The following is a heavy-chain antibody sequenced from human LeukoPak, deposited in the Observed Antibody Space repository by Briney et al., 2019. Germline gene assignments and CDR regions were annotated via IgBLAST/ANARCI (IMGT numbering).Heavy chain of an antibody. D-gene: IGHD3-10*02. J-gene: IGHJ6*04. V-gene: IGHV3-48*03. CDR3: AELGITMIGGV. CDR2: ISSSGSTI. CDR1: GFTFSTYE. Sequence: GGSLRLSCAASGFTFSTYEMNWVRQAPGKGLEWVSYISSSGSTIYYADSVKGRFTISRDNAKNSLYLQMNSLRAEDTAVYYCAELGITMIGGVWGKGTTVTISS.